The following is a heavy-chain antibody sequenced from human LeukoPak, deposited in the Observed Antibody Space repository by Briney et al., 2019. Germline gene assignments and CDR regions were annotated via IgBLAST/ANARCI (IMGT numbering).Heavy chain of an antibody. V-gene: IGHV3-66*01. J-gene: IGHJ4*02. CDR3: AREVHSRRGYFDWLLDY. D-gene: IGHD3-9*01. Sequence: GGSLRLSCAASGVTVSTNYMSSGRQAPGKGLEWGSVIYSGGSTYYADSVKGRFTISRDNSKNPLYLQMNSMRAADTAVYYRAREVHSRRGYFDWLLDYWGQGTLVTVSS. CDR2: IYSGGST. CDR1: GVTVSTNY.